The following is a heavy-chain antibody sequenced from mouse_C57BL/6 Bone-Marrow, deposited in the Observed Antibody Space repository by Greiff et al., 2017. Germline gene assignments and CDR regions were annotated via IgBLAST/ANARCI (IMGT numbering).Heavy chain of an antibody. CDR2: ISDGGSYT. D-gene: IGHD1-1*01. J-gene: IGHJ2*01. V-gene: IGHV5-4*01. Sequence: EVHLVESGGGLVKPGGSLKLSCAASGFTFSSYAMSWVRQTPEKRLEWVATISDGGSYTYYPDNVKGRFTISRDNAKHNLYLHMSHLKSEDTAMYYCARRGTTVVAHFDYWGQGTTLTVSS. CDR3: ARRGTTVVAHFDY. CDR1: GFTFSSYA.